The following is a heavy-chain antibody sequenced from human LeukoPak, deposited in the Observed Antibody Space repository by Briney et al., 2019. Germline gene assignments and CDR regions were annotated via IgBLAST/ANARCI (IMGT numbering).Heavy chain of an antibody. CDR2: IYSGGST. Sequence: GGSLRLSCAASGFTVSSNYMSWVRQAPGKGLEWVSVIYSGGSTYYADSVKGRFTISRDNSKNTMSLEMHSLTVEDTAIYYCAKDYVSGDGYWDFDYWGQGTLVTVSS. V-gene: IGHV3-53*01. CDR1: GFTVSSNY. CDR3: AKDYVSGDGYWDFDY. D-gene: IGHD5-24*01. J-gene: IGHJ4*02.